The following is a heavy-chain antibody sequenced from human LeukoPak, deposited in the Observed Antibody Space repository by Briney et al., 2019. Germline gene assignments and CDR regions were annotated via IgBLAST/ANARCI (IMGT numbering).Heavy chain of an antibody. V-gene: IGHV1-24*01. Sequence: ASVKVSCMASGDTLTALSMHWVRQAPGKGLEWMGGFHPEDGETIYAQKFQGRVTMTEDTSTDTAYMELSSLRSDDTAVYYCTTGKIYCSTTSCSDDYWGQGTLVTVSS. CDR3: TTGKIYCSTTSCSDDY. CDR2: FHPEDGET. J-gene: IGHJ4*02. D-gene: IGHD2-2*01. CDR1: GDTLTALS.